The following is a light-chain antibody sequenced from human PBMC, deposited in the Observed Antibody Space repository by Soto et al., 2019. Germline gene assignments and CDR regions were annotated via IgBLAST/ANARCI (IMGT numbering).Light chain of an antibody. CDR1: SSDVGGYNY. CDR3: SSYAGRSNV. Sequence: QSVLTQRPSASGSPGQSVAISCSGTSSDVGGYNYVSWYQQHPGKAPKLMIYEVNKRPSGVPDRFSGSKSGNTASLTVSGLQAEDEADYYCSSYAGRSNVFGTGTKLTVL. J-gene: IGLJ1*01. V-gene: IGLV2-8*01. CDR2: EVN.